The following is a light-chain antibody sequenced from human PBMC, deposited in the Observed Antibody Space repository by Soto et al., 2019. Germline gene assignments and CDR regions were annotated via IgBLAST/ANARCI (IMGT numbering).Light chain of an antibody. J-gene: IGLJ1*01. CDR1: SSDVGAYDS. V-gene: IGLV2-23*01. CDR2: KGT. Sequence: QSALAQPASVSGSPGQSITISCTGTSSDVGAYDSVSWYQQHPHKAPQVIIYKGTRRPSGVSNRFSGSTSGNAASLTISGLQADDEADYSCCSYAGFTTYVFGSGTKVTVL. CDR3: CSYAGFTTYV.